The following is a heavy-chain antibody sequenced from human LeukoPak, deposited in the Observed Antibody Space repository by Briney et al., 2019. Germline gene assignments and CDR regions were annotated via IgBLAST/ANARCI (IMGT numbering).Heavy chain of an antibody. D-gene: IGHD4-17*01. Sequence: ASVKVSCKASGYTFTNYGISWVRQAPGQGLEWMGWMNPNSDNTGYAQKFQGRVTITRNTSISTAYMELSSLRSEDTAVYYCARADDYGDYLRYWGQGTLVTVSS. CDR1: GYTFTNYG. J-gene: IGHJ4*02. CDR2: MNPNSDNT. CDR3: ARADDYGDYLRY. V-gene: IGHV1-8*03.